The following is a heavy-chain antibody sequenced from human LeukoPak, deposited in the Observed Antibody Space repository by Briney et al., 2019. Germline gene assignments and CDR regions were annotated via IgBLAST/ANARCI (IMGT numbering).Heavy chain of an antibody. CDR1: GGSISDNY. J-gene: IGHJ3*02. Sequence: SQTLSLTCTVSGGSISDNYWSWIRQPPGKGLEWLSYIFYSGATKYNPSLKSRVTTSFDTSRKQFSLRLSSVTAADTAVYYCARNNNFVGTTNNDAFDIWGQGTMVAVS. CDR2: IFYSGAT. CDR3: ARNNNFVGTTNNDAFDI. V-gene: IGHV4-59*01. D-gene: IGHD1-26*01.